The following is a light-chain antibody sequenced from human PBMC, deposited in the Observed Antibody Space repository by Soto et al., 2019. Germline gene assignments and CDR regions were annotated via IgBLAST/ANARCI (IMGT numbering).Light chain of an antibody. Sequence: VVTISAATVSLYKRERATLSCRASQSVSSYLAWYKQKPGQAPRLLIYDASNRATGIPSRFSGSGSGADFALTISSLQPEDVATYYCQMYNSAPLTFGGLSKVDIK. CDR3: QMYNSAPLT. V-gene: IGKV3-11*01. CDR1: QSVSSY. CDR2: DAS. J-gene: IGKJ4*01.